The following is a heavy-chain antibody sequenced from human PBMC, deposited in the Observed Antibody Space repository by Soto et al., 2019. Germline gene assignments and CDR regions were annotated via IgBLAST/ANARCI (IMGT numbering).Heavy chain of an antibody. CDR3: ARGVPFGRHWAFDI. Sequence: ASVKVSCKASGYTFTGYYMHWVRQAPGQGLEWMGWINPNSGGTNYAQKFQGWVTMTRDTSISTAYMELSRLRSDDTAVYYCARGVPFGRHWAFDIWGQGTMVTVSS. D-gene: IGHD3-3*01. J-gene: IGHJ3*02. CDR1: GYTFTGYY. V-gene: IGHV1-2*04. CDR2: INPNSGGT.